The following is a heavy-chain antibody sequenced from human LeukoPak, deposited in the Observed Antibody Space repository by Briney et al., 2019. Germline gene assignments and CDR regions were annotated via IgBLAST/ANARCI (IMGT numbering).Heavy chain of an antibody. CDR3: ARAGLAGGNRVKYYMDV. Sequence: PGGSLRLSCAASGFTFSSYSMNWVRQAPGKGLEWISYISGSSSTIYYADSVQGRFTISRDNAKNSLYLQMSSLRAEDTAVYYCARAGLAGGNRVKYYMDVWGKGTAVTVSS. CDR2: ISGSSSTI. CDR1: GFTFSSYS. V-gene: IGHV3-48*04. J-gene: IGHJ6*03. D-gene: IGHD6-13*01.